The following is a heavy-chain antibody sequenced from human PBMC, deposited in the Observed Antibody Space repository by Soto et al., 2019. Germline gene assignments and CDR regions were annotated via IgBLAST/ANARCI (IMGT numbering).Heavy chain of an antibody. CDR1: GGTFSSYT. J-gene: IGHJ6*02. CDR2: IIPILGIA. Sequence: QVQLVQSGAEVKKPGSSVKVSCKASGGTFSSYTISWVRQAPGQGLEWMGRIIPILGIANYAQKVQGRVTITADKSTSTAYRELSSLRSEDTAVYYCASLMSSGYYYGMDVWGQGTTVTVSS. CDR3: ASLMSSGYYYGMDV. V-gene: IGHV1-69*02. D-gene: IGHD3-10*01.